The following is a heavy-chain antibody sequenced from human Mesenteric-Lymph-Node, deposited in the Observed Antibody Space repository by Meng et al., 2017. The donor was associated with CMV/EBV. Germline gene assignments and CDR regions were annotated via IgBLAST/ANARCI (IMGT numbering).Heavy chain of an antibody. J-gene: IGHJ4*02. V-gene: IGHV3-30*02. Sequence: GGSLRLSCAASGFTFSSYGMHWVRQAPGKGLEWVAFIGDDGSNKYYADSVKGRFTISRDNSKNTMYLQMNSLRAEDTAVYYCARDYSSSWFKGRGYFDYWGQGTLVTVSS. CDR1: GFTFSSYG. CDR3: ARDYSSSWFKGRGYFDY. CDR2: IGDDGSNK. D-gene: IGHD6-13*01.